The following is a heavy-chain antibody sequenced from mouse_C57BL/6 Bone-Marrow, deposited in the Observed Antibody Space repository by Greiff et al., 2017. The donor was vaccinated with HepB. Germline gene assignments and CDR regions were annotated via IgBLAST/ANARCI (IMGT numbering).Heavy chain of an antibody. D-gene: IGHD1-1*01. CDR1: GFTFTDYY. Sequence: EVMLVESGGGLVQPGGSLSLSCAASGFTFTDYYMSWVRQPPGKALEWLGFIRNKANGYTTEYSASVKGRFTISRDNAQSILYLQMNALRAEDSATYYCARYGSSYVDWFAYWGQETLVTVSA. CDR3: ARYGSSYVDWFAY. V-gene: IGHV7-3*01. CDR2: IRNKANGYTT. J-gene: IGHJ3*01.